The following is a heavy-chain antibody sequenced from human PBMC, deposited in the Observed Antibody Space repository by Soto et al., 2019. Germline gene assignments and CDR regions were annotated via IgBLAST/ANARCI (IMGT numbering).Heavy chain of an antibody. V-gene: IGHV3-21*01. J-gene: IGHJ4*02. CDR3: ASFYYGSGNGPPN. Sequence: GGSLRRSCAASGFTFSSYSMNWVRQAPGKGLEWVSSISSSSSYIYYADSVKGRFTISRDNAKNSLYLQMNSLRAEDTAVYYCASFYYGSGNGPPNWGQGTLVTVSS. CDR2: ISSSSSYI. D-gene: IGHD3-10*01. CDR1: GFTFSSYS.